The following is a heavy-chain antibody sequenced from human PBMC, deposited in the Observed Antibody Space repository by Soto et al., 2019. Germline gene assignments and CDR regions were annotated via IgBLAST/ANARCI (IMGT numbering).Heavy chain of an antibody. CDR1: GYIFTNFG. CDR2: INGYNGKT. D-gene: IGHD5-18*01. CDR3: ARGATAMVVLYFDY. V-gene: IGHV1-18*01. J-gene: IGHJ4*02. Sequence: ASVKVSCTTSGYIFTNFGINWVRQAPGQGLEWMGWINGYNGKTNYAQKLQGRVAMTTDTSTTTAYMELRSLISEDTAVYYCARGATAMVVLYFDYWGQGTVVTSPQ.